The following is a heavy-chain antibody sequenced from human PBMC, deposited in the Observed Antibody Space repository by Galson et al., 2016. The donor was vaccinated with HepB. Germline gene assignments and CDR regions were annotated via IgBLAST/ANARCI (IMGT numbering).Heavy chain of an antibody. V-gene: IGHV2-70*04. CDR2: VDWDDEK. CDR3: ARNTYGYEDY. CDR1: GFSLSTSGMS. J-gene: IGHJ4*02. Sequence: ALVKPTQTLTLTCTFSGFSLSTSGMSVSWIRQPPGKALEWLARVDWDDEKLYSTSLQTRLTISKDTSKDQVVLTMTKMDPVDTATYYCARNTYGYEDYWGQGTLVTVSS. D-gene: IGHD5-18*01.